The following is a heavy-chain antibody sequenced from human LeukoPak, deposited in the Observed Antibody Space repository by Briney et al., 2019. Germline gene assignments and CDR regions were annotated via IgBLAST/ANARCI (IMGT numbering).Heavy chain of an antibody. CDR1: GGSISSNNW. Sequence: SSETLSLTCAVSGGSISSNNWWIWVRQSPEKGLEWIGEIYHDGSTNYNPSLKSRVTISMDKSKNQLSLKLNFVTAADTAVYYCARDRGGYTYSHDYWGQGTLVTVSS. J-gene: IGHJ4*02. D-gene: IGHD5-18*01. CDR3: ARDRGGYTYSHDY. CDR2: IYHDGST. V-gene: IGHV4-4*02.